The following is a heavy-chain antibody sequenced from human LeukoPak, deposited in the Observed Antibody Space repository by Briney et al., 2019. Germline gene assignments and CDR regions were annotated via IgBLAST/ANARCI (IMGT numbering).Heavy chain of an antibody. D-gene: IGHD2-21*02. J-gene: IGHJ5*02. CDR2: INPDGTGT. CDR3: ANVYCASDCYS. CDR1: GLTFNRYW. V-gene: IGHV3-74*01. Sequence: GGSLRLSCAASGLTFNRYWMDWVRQAPGKGLVWVSRINPDGTGTDYADTVKGRFTISSDNAKNTLDLQMNSLGADDTAVYYCANVYCASDCYSWGQGALVTVSS.